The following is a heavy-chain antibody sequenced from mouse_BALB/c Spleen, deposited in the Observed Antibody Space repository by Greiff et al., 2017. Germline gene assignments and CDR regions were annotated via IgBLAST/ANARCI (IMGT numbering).Heavy chain of an antibody. V-gene: IGHV1-87*01. D-gene: IGHD2-1*01. J-gene: IGHJ2*01. CDR1: GYTFTSYW. Sequence: VQLQQSGAELARPGASVKLSCKASGYTFTSYWMQWVKQRPGQGLEWIGAIYPGDGDTRYTQKFKGKATLTADKSSSTAYMQLSSLASEDSAVYYCARGNPNYFDYWGQGTTLTVSS. CDR3: ARGNPNYFDY. CDR2: IYPGDGDT.